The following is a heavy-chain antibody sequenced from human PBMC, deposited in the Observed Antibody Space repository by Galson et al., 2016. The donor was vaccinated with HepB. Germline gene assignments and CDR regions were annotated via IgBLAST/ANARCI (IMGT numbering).Heavy chain of an antibody. CDR2: ISGSGGST. J-gene: IGHJ4*02. Sequence: SLRLSCAASGFALGGYAMSWVRQAPGKGLEWVSGISGSGGSTYYADSVKGRFSISRDNLKNTVDLQMNSLRAEDTAVYYCAKGFGATYYDILTGTDGWGQGTLVTVSS. D-gene: IGHD3-9*01. V-gene: IGHV3-23*01. CDR1: GFALGGYA. CDR3: AKGFGATYYDILTGTDG.